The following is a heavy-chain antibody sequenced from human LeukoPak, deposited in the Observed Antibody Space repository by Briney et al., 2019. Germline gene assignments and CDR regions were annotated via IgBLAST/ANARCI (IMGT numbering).Heavy chain of an antibody. Sequence: GGSLRLSCAASGFTVSSNYINWVRQAPGKGLEWVSVIYSGGGTYYADSVKGRFTISSDNSKNTLYLQMNNLRVEDTAVYYCARDESGGYRNRGVFDIWGQGTMVTVSS. CDR3: ARDESGGYRNRGVFDI. CDR1: GFTVSSNY. V-gene: IGHV3-53*01. CDR2: IYSGGGT. J-gene: IGHJ3*02. D-gene: IGHD5-18*01.